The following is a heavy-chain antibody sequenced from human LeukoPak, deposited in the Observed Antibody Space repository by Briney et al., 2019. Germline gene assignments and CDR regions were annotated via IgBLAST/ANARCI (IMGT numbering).Heavy chain of an antibody. CDR2: ISTYIGKT. CDR1: GYTFTKYG. J-gene: IGHJ4*02. CDR3: ARGVPGALAGFDI. Sequence: ASVKVSCKASGYTFTKYGISWVRQAPGQGLEWMGWISTYIGKTNYAQRFQGRVTMTTETSTTTAYTELKSLRSDDTAVYYCARGVPGALAGFDIWGQGTLVTVSS. V-gene: IGHV1-18*01. D-gene: IGHD2-2*01.